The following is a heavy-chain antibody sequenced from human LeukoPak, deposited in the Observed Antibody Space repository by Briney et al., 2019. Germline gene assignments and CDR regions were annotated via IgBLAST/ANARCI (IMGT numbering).Heavy chain of an antibody. D-gene: IGHD3-10*01. Sequence: PSETLSLTCAVYGGSFSGYYWSWIRQPPGKGLEWIGEINHSGSTNYNPSLKSRVTISVDTSKNQFSLKLSTVTAADTAVYYCARTPSGRFFLVYSWFGPLGQGTLVTGSS. J-gene: IGHJ5*01. CDR2: INHSGST. CDR1: GGSFSGYY. CDR3: ARTPSGRFFLVYSWFGP. V-gene: IGHV4-34*01.